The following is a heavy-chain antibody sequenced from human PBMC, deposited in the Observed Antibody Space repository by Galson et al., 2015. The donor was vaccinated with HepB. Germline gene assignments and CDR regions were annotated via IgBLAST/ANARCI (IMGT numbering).Heavy chain of an antibody. D-gene: IGHD3-10*01. CDR1: GFTFSSYG. J-gene: IGHJ4*02. CDR2: IRYDGSNK. Sequence: SLRLSCAASGFTFSSYGMHWVRQAPGKGLEWVAFIRYDGSNKYYADSVKGRFTISRDNSKNTLYLQMNSLRAEDTAVYYCAKVELITMVRGVPANFDYWGQGTLVTVSS. CDR3: AKVELITMVRGVPANFDY. V-gene: IGHV3-30*02.